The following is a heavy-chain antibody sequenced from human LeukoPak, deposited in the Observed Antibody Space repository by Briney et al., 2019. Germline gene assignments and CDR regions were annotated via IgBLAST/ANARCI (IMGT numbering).Heavy chain of an antibody. CDR3: ASQQSSGWPPRGDDY. D-gene: IGHD6-19*01. Sequence: SETLSLTCSVSGGSMSSNGYYWGWIRQPPGKGLEWIGSIYYSGSTHYNPSLASRVAISVATSKSQFSLMLSSVTAADGAVYYCASQQSSGWPPRGDDYWGQGILVTVSS. CDR2: IYYSGST. V-gene: IGHV4-39*01. CDR1: GGSMSSNGYY. J-gene: IGHJ4*02.